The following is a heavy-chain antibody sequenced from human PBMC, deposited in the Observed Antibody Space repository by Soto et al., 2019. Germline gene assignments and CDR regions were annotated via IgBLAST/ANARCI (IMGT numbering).Heavy chain of an antibody. CDR3: ARVNRAYYFDY. CDR2: IRNKANGYTT. Sequence: EVQLVESGGGLVQPGGSLRLSCAASGFTSSDHYMDWVRQAPGKGLEWVGRIRNKANGYTTEYAASVKGRFTISTDDSKNSLYLQMNSLKTEDTAVYYCARVNRAYYFDYWGLGTLVTVSS. CDR1: GFTSSDHY. V-gene: IGHV3-72*01. J-gene: IGHJ4*02.